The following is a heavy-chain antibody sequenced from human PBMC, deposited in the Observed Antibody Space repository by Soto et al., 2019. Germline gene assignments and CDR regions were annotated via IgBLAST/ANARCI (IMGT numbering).Heavy chain of an antibody. CDR3: AREAAATRSDYYYMDV. V-gene: IGHV3-48*01. CDR1: GFTFSSYS. Sequence: EVQLVESGGGLVQPGGSLRLSCAASGFTFSSYSMNWVRQAPGKGLEWASYISSSSSTIYYADSVKGRFTISRDNAKNSLYLQMNSLRAEDTAVYYCAREAAATRSDYYYMDVWGKGTTVTVSS. D-gene: IGHD6-13*01. J-gene: IGHJ6*03. CDR2: ISSSSSTI.